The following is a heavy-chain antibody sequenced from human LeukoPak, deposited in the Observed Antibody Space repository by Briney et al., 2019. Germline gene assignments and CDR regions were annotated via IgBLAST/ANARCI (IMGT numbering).Heavy chain of an antibody. D-gene: IGHD6-13*01. CDR2: IYSTGNT. CDR3: ARSNSSLDAFDF. J-gene: IGHJ3*01. CDR1: GDSFTFYY. Sequence: SETQSLTCSVSGDSFTFYYWSWIRQPAGKGLEWIGLIYSTGNTKYNPSLKSRVTMSVDTSKNQFSLKLSSVTAADTAVYYCARSNSSLDAFDFWGQGTLVTVSS. V-gene: IGHV4-4*07.